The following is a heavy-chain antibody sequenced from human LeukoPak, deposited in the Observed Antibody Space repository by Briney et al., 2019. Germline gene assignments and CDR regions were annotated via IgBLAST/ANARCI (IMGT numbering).Heavy chain of an antibody. CDR3: ARGGFDWLLDFDY. CDR2: INQDGSEK. CDR1: GFTFSSYW. V-gene: IGHV3-7*01. Sequence: PGGSLRLSCAASGFTFSSYWMSWVRQAPGKGLEWVANINQDGSEKYYVDSVKGRFTISRDNAKNSLYLQMNSLRAQDTAVYYRARGGFDWLLDFDYWGQGTLVTVSS. J-gene: IGHJ4*02. D-gene: IGHD3-9*01.